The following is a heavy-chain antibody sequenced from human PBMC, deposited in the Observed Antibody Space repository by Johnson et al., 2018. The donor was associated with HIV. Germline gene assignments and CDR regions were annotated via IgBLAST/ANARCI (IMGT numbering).Heavy chain of an antibody. Sequence: VQLVESGGGLVRPGGSLRLSCVASGFAVSGYYMSWVRQAPGKGLEWVSVLFSGGSTYYADSVKGRFTISRDNSKNTLYLQMNSLRAEDTAVYYCARDRVPDAFDIWGQGTMVTVSS. D-gene: IGHD3-3*01. CDR1: GFAVSGYY. CDR2: LFSGGST. CDR3: ARDRVPDAFDI. V-gene: IGHV3-66*01. J-gene: IGHJ3*02.